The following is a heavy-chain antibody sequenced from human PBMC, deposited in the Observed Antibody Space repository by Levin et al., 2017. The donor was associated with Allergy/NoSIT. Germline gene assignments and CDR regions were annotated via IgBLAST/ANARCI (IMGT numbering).Heavy chain of an antibody. J-gene: IGHJ3*02. CDR2: IDPTDSDA. Sequence: GESLKISGKGSGYTLSSYWITWVRQKPGKGLEWMGRIDPTDSDATYSPSLQGHVTFSADRSMNTVFLQWTSLRASDTAMYYRARRREDGDDIGGAFDIWGQGTLVTV. CDR1: GYTLSSYW. CDR3: ARRREDGDDIGGAFDI. D-gene: IGHD4-17*01. V-gene: IGHV5-10-1*01.